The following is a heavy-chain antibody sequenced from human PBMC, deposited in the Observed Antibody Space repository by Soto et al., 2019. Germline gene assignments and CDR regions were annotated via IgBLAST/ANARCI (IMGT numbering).Heavy chain of an antibody. Sequence: ASVKVSCKASGYTFTSYGISWVRQAPGQGLEWMGWISAYNGNTNYAQKLQGRVTMTTDTSTSTAYMELRSLRSDDTAVYYCARLSVLRFLEWLSIDYYYYMDVWGKGTTVTVSS. CDR1: GYTFTSYG. CDR3: ARLSVLRFLEWLSIDYYYYMDV. V-gene: IGHV1-18*01. CDR2: ISAYNGNT. D-gene: IGHD3-3*01. J-gene: IGHJ6*03.